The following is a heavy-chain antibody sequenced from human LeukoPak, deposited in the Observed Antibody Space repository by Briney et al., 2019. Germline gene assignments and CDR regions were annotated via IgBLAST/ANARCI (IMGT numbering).Heavy chain of an antibody. CDR1: GDSFSSNAAA. D-gene: IGHD1-26*01. CDR2: TYYKSKWYS. CDR3: ARGDYYDAFDI. J-gene: IGHJ3*02. V-gene: IGHV6-1*01. Sequence: PSQTLSLTCAISGDSFSSNAAAWNWLRQSPSRGLEWLGRTYYKSKWYSDYAVSVKSRITINPDTSKNRFSLQLNSVTPEDTAVYYCARGDYYDAFDIWGQGTLVSVSS.